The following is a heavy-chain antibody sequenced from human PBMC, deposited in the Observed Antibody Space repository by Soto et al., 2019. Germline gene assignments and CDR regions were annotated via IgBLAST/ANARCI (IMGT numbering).Heavy chain of an antibody. CDR2: ISSNGGST. J-gene: IGHJ4*02. V-gene: IGHV3-64D*06. CDR1: GFTFSSYA. D-gene: IGHD3-22*01. Sequence: GGSLRLSCSASGFTFSSYAMHWVRQAPGKGLEYVSAISSNGGSTYYADSVKGRFTISRDNSKNTLYLQMSSLRAEDTAVYYCVKGGYDSSGYYDYWGQGTLVTVSS. CDR3: VKGGYDSSGYYDY.